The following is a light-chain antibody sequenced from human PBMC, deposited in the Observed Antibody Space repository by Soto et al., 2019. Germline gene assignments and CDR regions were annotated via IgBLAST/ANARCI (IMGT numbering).Light chain of an antibody. J-gene: IGLJ3*02. CDR1: RSDVGGYNH. CDR2: EVS. CDR3: SSYTSSFNWV. Sequence: QSALTQPASVSGSPGQSITISCTGTRSDVGGYNHVSWYQQHPGEAPKLMIYEVSDRPSGVSNRFSGSKSGNTASLTISGLQAEDEADYYCSSYTSSFNWVFGGGTKLTVL. V-gene: IGLV2-14*01.